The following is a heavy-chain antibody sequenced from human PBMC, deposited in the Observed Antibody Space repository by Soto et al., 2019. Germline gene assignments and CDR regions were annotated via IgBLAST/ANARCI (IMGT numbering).Heavy chain of an antibody. CDR1: GFTFHEYA. Sequence: EVQLIDSGGGWVQPGTSLRVSCAASGFTFHEYAMHWVRQAPGKGLEWVSGISSDGDTIAYADSVQGRFTVFRDNAKNSLYLQMHSLRAEDTALYYCTKGGYDLIYYFGMDVWGQGTPVTVSS. CDR3: TKGGYDLIYYFGMDV. V-gene: IGHV3-9*01. D-gene: IGHD5-12*01. CDR2: ISSDGDTI. J-gene: IGHJ6*02.